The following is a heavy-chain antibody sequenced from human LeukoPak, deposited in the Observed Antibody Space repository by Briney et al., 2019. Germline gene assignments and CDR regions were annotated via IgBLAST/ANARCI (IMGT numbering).Heavy chain of an antibody. J-gene: IGHJ4*02. V-gene: IGHV1-8*01. D-gene: IGHD3-9*01. CDR3: ARGSRYFDWLDPGDDY. Sequence: ASVKVSCKASVYTFTSFDINWVRQATGQGLEWMGWMNPNSGITGFAQKFQGRVTMTRNTSINTAYMELSSLKSEDTAVYYCARGSRYFDWLDPGDDYWGQGTLVTVSS. CDR1: VYTFTSFD. CDR2: MNPNSGIT.